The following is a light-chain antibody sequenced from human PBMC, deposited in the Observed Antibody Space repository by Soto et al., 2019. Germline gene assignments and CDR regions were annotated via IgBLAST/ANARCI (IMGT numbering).Light chain of an antibody. CDR1: ENVRNNY. CDR2: GAS. CDR3: QQYSFMWT. V-gene: IGKV3-20*01. Sequence: EIVLTQSPGTLSLSQGERATLSCRASENVRNNYLAWYQQKPGQAPRLLISGASKRATGIPDRFSGSGSGTDFTLTINRLEAEDFAVYYCQQYSFMWTFGQGTKVDIK. J-gene: IGKJ1*01.